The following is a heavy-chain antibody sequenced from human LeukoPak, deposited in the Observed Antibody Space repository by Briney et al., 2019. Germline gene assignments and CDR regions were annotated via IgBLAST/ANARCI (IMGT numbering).Heavy chain of an antibody. CDR1: GFTFSSYG. CDR3: ARAYTYYDILTGYQKYYFDY. Sequence: PGGSLRLSCAASGFTFSSYGMHWVRQAPGKGLEWVAFIRYDGSNKHYADSVKGRFTISRDSAKNSLYLQMNSLRAEDTAVYFCARAYTYYDILTGYQKYYFDYWGQGTLVTVSS. CDR2: IRYDGSNK. J-gene: IGHJ4*02. V-gene: IGHV3-30*02. D-gene: IGHD3-9*01.